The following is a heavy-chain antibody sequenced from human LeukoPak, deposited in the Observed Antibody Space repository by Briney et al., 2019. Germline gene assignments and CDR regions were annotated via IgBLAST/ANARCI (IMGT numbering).Heavy chain of an antibody. D-gene: IGHD5-18*01. V-gene: IGHV3-74*03. Sequence: GGSLRLSCAASGFSFSTTWMHWVRQVPGQGLVWVARITSDGTSISYAESVKGRFTISRDNSKNTLFLEMNSLRAEDTAVYYCAIQLDAFDIWGQGTMVTVSS. J-gene: IGHJ3*02. CDR3: AIQLDAFDI. CDR2: ITSDGTSI. CDR1: GFSFSTTW.